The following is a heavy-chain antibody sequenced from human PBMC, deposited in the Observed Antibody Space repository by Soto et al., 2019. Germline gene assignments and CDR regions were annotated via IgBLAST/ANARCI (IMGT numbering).Heavy chain of an antibody. CDR3: ARGGYSYGTNFDY. D-gene: IGHD5-18*01. CDR1: GYSIRSNYW. Sequence: QVQLQESGPGLVKPSDTLSLSCAVSGYSIRSNYWWGWIRQPPVKGLEWIGYMSYSGSTYYNPSLKRRVTMSLDTSNNQSSLTLSSVTAVDTDVYYCARGGYSYGTNFDYWGQGTLVTVSS. J-gene: IGHJ4*02. CDR2: MSYSGST. V-gene: IGHV4-28*03.